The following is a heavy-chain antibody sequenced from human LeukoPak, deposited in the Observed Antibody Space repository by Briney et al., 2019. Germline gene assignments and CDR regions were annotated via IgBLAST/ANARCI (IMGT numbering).Heavy chain of an antibody. Sequence: SETLSLTCTVSGGSISSYYWSWIRQPPGKGLEWIGYIYYSGSTNYNPSLKSRVTISVDTSKNQFSLKLSSVTAADTAVYYCVKHKYRAAAGHSDYWGQGTLVTVSS. CDR1: GGSISSYY. J-gene: IGHJ4*02. D-gene: IGHD6-13*01. V-gene: IGHV4-59*01. CDR3: VKHKYRAAAGHSDY. CDR2: IYYSGST.